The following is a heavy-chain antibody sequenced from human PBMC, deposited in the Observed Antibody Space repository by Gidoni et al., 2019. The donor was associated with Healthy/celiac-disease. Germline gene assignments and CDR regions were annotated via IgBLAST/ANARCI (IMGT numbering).Heavy chain of an antibody. CDR3: ARVLWWYSSSCWFDP. CDR1: GFTFSSYW. Sequence: EVQLVESGGGLVQPGGSLRLSCAASGFTFSSYWMSWVRQAPGKGLEWVANIKQDGSEKYYVDSVKGRFTISRDNAKNSLYLQMNSLRAEDTAVYYCARVLWWYSSSCWFDPWGQGTLVTVSS. CDR2: IKQDGSEK. V-gene: IGHV3-7*03. D-gene: IGHD6-6*01. J-gene: IGHJ5*02.